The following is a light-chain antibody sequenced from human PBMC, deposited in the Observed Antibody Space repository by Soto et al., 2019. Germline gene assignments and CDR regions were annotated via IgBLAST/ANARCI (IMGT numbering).Light chain of an antibody. V-gene: IGKV1-9*01. Sequence: DIQMTQSPSTLSASVGDRVTITCRASQGISSYLAWYQQKPGKAPKLLIYAASTLQRGVPSRFSGSGSGTEFTLTINSLQPDDFATYYCQQYKGYSTWTFGQGTKVDIK. CDR2: AAS. CDR1: QGISSY. CDR3: QQYKGYSTWT. J-gene: IGKJ1*01.